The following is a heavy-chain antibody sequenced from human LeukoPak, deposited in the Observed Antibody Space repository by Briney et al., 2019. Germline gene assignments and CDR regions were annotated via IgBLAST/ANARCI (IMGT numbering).Heavy chain of an antibody. Sequence: PGESLKISCKGSGYSLTSNWIGWVRQMPGKGLEYMGIIYPGDSDTRYSPSFQGQVTISADKSISTAYLQWSSLKASDTAMYYCARSRGIRVPNWFDPWGQGTLVTVSS. J-gene: IGHJ5*02. D-gene: IGHD3-10*01. CDR1: GYSLTSNW. CDR2: IYPGDSDT. CDR3: ARSRGIRVPNWFDP. V-gene: IGHV5-51*01.